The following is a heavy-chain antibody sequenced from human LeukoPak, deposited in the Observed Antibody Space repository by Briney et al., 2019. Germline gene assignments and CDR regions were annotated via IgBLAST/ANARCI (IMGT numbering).Heavy chain of an antibody. CDR3: ARGYYTGATYYFNWFDP. V-gene: IGHV4-59*12. CDR2: IYSSGST. D-gene: IGHD2-8*02. CDR1: GGSIISYH. J-gene: IGHJ5*02. Sequence: SETLSLTCTVSGGSIISYHWSWIRQPPGKGLESIGYIYSSGSTHYNPSLKSRVTISVDTSKNQFSLNLNSVTAADTAVYYCARGYYTGATYYFNWFDPWGQGTLVIVSS.